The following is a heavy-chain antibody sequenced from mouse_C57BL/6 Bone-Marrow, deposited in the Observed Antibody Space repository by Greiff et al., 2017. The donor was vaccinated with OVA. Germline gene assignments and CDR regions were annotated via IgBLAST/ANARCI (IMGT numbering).Heavy chain of an antibody. CDR2: IDPSDSYT. V-gene: IGHV1-50*01. Sequence: VQLQQPGAELVKPGASVKLSCKASGYTFTSYWMQWVKQRPGQGLEWIGEIDPSDSYTNYNQKFKGKATLTVDTSSSTAYMQLSSLTSEDSAVYYCARVQTRDWFAYWGQGTLVTVSA. J-gene: IGHJ3*01. CDR3: ARVQTRDWFAY. D-gene: IGHD3-3*01. CDR1: GYTFTSYW.